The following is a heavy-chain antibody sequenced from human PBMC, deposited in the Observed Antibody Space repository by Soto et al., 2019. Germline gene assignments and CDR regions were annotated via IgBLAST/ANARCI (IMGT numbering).Heavy chain of an antibody. Sequence: VQLVESGGGVVQPGRSLRLSCAASGFTFSSYGMHWVRQAPGKGLEWVAVIWYDGSNKYYADSVKGRFTISRDNSKNTLYLQMNSLRAEDTAVYYCARGLLGGGSYFDYWGQGTLVTVSS. CDR1: GFTFSSYG. CDR2: IWYDGSNK. V-gene: IGHV3-33*01. D-gene: IGHD1-26*01. J-gene: IGHJ4*02. CDR3: ARGLLGGGSYFDY.